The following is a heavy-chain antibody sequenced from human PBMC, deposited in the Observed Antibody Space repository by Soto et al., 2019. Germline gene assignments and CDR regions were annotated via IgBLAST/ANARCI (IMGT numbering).Heavy chain of an antibody. V-gene: IGHV4-39*01. CDR1: GGSISSGDYF. Sequence: SETLSLTCTVSGGSISSGDYFWSWIRQPPGKGLDWIGNIYYSGTTFYNPSLKTQVTISVDTSKNQFSLKLSSVTAADTAVYFCARLRNASGWFVRYWGQGTLVTVSS. J-gene: IGHJ4*02. D-gene: IGHD6-19*01. CDR3: ARLRNASGWFVRY. CDR2: IYYSGTT.